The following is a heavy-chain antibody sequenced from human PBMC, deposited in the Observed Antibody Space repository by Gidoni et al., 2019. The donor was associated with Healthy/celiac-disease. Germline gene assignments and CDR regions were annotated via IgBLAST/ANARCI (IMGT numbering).Heavy chain of an antibody. Sequence: QLQLPESGPGLVKPSETLSLTCTVSGGSLSSSSYYWGWIRQPPGKGLGWIGSIYYSGSTYYNPSLKSRVTISVDTSKNQFSLKLSSVTAADTAVYYCARHYLWAFDYWGQGTLVTVSS. CDR1: GGSLSSSSYY. J-gene: IGHJ4*02. V-gene: IGHV4-39*01. CDR3: ARHYLWAFDY. D-gene: IGHD3-10*01. CDR2: IYYSGST.